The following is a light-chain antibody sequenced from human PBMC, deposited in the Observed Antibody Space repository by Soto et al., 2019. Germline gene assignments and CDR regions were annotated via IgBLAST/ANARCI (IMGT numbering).Light chain of an antibody. CDR2: DAS. CDR3: QQYDKYST. CDR1: QSISVS. V-gene: IGKV1-5*01. J-gene: IGKJ1*01. Sequence: DIQMTQSPSILSSSLGDTVTITCRASQSISVSLAWYQQKPGKAPNLLIYDASTLQGGVPSRFSGSGSGTEFTLTVTSLKPEDFATYVCQQYDKYSTFGHGTKVDI.